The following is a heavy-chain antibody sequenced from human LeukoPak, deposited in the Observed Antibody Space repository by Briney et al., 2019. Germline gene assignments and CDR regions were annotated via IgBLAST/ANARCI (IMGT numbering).Heavy chain of an antibody. Sequence: GGSLRLSCAVSGFSVTTKYMSWVRQAPGKGLEWVSGLYSGETTYYADSVRGRFTFSRDNSKNTVDLQMNSLRAEDTAVYYCARGRARGSTTYGMDVWGQGTTVTVSS. CDR1: GFSVTTKY. CDR3: ARGRARGSTTYGMDV. J-gene: IGHJ6*02. D-gene: IGHD5/OR15-5a*01. CDR2: LYSGETT. V-gene: IGHV3-66*01.